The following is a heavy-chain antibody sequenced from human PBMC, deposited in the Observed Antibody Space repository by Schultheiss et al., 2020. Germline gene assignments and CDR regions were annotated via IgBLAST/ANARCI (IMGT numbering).Heavy chain of an antibody. Sequence: ASVKVSCKASGYTFTSYYMHWVRQAPGQGLEWMGIINPSGGSTSYAQKFQGRVTMTRDTSTSTVYMELSSLRSEDTAVYYCARDHRQSHTTGDDAFDIWGQGTMVTVSS. CDR3: ARDHRQSHTTGDDAFDI. D-gene: IGHD3-10*01. V-gene: IGHV1-46*01. CDR2: INPSGGST. CDR1: GYTFTSYY. J-gene: IGHJ3*02.